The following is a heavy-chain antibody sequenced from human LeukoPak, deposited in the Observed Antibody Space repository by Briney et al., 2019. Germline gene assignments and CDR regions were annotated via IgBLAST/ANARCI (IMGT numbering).Heavy chain of an antibody. CDR1: GFTFSSYA. V-gene: IGHV3-23*01. Sequence: TGGSPRLSCADSGFTFSSYAMSWVRQAPGKGLEWVSLISTSGRTHYADSVQGRFTISRDNSKNTLSLHMNSLRAEDTAVYYCARDLDSSGYYHVVDSWGQGGLVTVSS. D-gene: IGHD3-22*01. CDR3: ARDLDSSGYYHVVDS. CDR2: ISTSGRT. J-gene: IGHJ4*02.